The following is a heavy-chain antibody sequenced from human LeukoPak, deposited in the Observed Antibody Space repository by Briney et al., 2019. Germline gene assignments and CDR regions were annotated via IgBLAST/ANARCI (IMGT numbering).Heavy chain of an antibody. CDR2: IKSDGTST. V-gene: IGHV3-74*01. D-gene: IGHD1-1*01. CDR1: GFTFSSYW. CDR3: ARDRWTSGFDS. J-gene: IGHJ4*02. Sequence: GGSLRLSCAASGFTFSSYWMHWVRQAPGKGLVWVSRIKSDGTSTRYADSVEGRFTISRDNAKNTLYLQMNSLRAEDTAVYYCARDRWTSGFDSWGQGTLVTVSS.